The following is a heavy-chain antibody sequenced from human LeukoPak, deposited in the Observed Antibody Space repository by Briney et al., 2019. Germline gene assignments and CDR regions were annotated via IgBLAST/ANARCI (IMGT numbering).Heavy chain of an antibody. CDR2: INPNSGGT. V-gene: IGHV1-2*02. CDR3: VREVVLMVYAVGY. Sequence: APVKVSCKASGYAFTAYYLHWVRQAPGQGFEWMGWINPNSGGTNYAQRFQGRATMTRDTSISTVYMELSRLTSDDTAVYYCVREVVLMVYAVGYWGQGILVTVSS. CDR1: GYAFTAYY. D-gene: IGHD2-8*01. J-gene: IGHJ4*02.